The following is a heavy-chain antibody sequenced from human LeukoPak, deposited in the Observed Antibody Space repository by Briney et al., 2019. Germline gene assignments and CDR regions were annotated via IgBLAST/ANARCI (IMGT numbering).Heavy chain of an antibody. CDR3: ARTRDLGPDY. Sequence: SQTLSLTCVISGDSVSSNSAAWNWIRQSPSRGLEWLGRTYYRSKWYYHYAVSMKSRITVNPDASKNQFSLQLNSVTPEDTAVYYCARTRDLGPDYWGQGTLVTVSS. D-gene: IGHD1-26*01. J-gene: IGHJ4*02. CDR1: GDSVSSNSAA. CDR2: TYYRSKWYY. V-gene: IGHV6-1*01.